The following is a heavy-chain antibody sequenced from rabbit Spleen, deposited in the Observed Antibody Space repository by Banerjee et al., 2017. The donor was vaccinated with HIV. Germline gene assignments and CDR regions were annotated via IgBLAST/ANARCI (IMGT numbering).Heavy chain of an antibody. CDR2: IYTGSGNT. D-gene: IGHD1-1*01. J-gene: IGHJ4*01. V-gene: IGHV1S40*01. CDR3: ARDLVGVIGWNFNL. Sequence: QSLEESGGDLVKPEGSLTLTCTASGFSFSNNYWMCWVRQAPGKGLEWIACIYTGSGNTYYASWAKGRFTISKTSSTTVTLQMTSLTAADTATYFCARDLVGVIGWNFNLWGPGTLVTVS. CDR1: GFSFSNNYW.